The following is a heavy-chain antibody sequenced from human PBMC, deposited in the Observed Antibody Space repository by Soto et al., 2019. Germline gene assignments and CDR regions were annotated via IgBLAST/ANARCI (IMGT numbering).Heavy chain of an antibody. J-gene: IGHJ4*02. Sequence: ASVKVSCKASGYTFTGYYMHWVRQAPGQGLEWMGWINPNSGGTNYAQKFQGRVTMTRHTSISTAYMELSRLRSDDTAVYYCARAKGGFGETSDYWGQGTLVTVS. CDR3: ARAKGGFGETSDY. D-gene: IGHD3-10*01. V-gene: IGHV1-2*02. CDR1: GYTFTGYY. CDR2: INPNSGGT.